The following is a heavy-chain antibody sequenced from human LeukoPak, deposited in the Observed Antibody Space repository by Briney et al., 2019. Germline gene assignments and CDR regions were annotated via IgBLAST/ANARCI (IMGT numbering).Heavy chain of an antibody. CDR3: ARDLYGSGSLDY. CDR2: INPNSGGT. J-gene: IGHJ4*02. V-gene: IGHV1-2*02. Sequence: ASVKVSCKASGYAFTGYYMHWVRQAPGQGLEWMGWINPNSGGTNYAQKFQGRVTMTRDTSISTAYMELSRLRSDDTAVYYCARDLYGSGSLDYWGQGTLVTASS. D-gene: IGHD3-10*01. CDR1: GYAFTGYY.